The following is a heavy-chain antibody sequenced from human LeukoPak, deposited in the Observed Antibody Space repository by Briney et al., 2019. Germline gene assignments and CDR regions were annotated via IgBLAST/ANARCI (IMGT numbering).Heavy chain of an antibody. D-gene: IGHD1-26*01. CDR1: GFTFSNYW. CDR2: IKSDGIDT. Sequence: GGSLRLSCAASGFTFSNYWMHWVRQAPGEGLVWVSRIKSDGIDTIGADFVKGRFTTSRDNAKNTLYLQMNSLRAEDTATYYCVRDQSLWALDIWGQGTTVTVSS. V-gene: IGHV3-74*01. J-gene: IGHJ3*02. CDR3: VRDQSLWALDI.